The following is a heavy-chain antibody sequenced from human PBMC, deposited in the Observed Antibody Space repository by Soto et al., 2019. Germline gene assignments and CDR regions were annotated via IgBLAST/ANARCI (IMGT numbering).Heavy chain of an antibody. Sequence: ASVKVSCKASGYTFTRYGISWVRQAPGQGLEWMGWISGYNGDTNYAQKFQGRVSMTIDTSTTTAYMELRSLTSDDKAVYYCANYGKPHYYYYGLDVCGQGSKVTVS. CDR3: ANYGKPHYYYYGLDV. CDR2: ISGYNGDT. CDR1: GYTFTRYG. J-gene: IGHJ6*02. D-gene: IGHD3-16*01. V-gene: IGHV1-18*01.